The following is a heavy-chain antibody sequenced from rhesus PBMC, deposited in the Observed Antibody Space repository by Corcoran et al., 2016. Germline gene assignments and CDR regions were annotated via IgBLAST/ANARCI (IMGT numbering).Heavy chain of an antibody. V-gene: IGHV3S5*01. D-gene: IGHD3-34*01. CDR1: GFTFSNYG. J-gene: IGHJ4*01. Sequence: EVQLVETGGDLVQPGGSLKLTCAASGFTFSNYGMNWVRQTQGKGLEWVSFITCDGGSTDYAASVNGRFTISRDNSKNTLSLQMNRLRVEDTAVYYCATDTVPTTGSIAYWGQGVLVTVSS. CDR2: ITCDGGST. CDR3: ATDTVPTTGSIAY.